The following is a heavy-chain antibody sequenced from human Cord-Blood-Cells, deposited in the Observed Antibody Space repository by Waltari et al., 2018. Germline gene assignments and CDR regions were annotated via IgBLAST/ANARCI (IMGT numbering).Heavy chain of an antibody. V-gene: IGHV3-23*01. J-gene: IGHJ4*02. Sequence: EVQLLESGGGLVQPGGSLRLSCAASGFTFSSYAMSWVRQAPGKGLEWVAAISGGGGSTYYADSVKGRFTISRDNSKNTLYLQMNSLRAEDTAVYYCAKDYRETGTTFDYWGQGTLVTVSS. CDR3: AKDYRETGTTFDY. CDR1: GFTFSSYA. D-gene: IGHD1-1*01. CDR2: ISGGGGST.